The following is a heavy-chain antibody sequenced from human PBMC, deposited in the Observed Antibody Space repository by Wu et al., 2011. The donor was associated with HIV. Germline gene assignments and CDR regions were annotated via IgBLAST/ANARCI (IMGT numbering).Heavy chain of an antibody. V-gene: IGHV1-2*02. J-gene: IGHJ4*02. Sequence: EVKKPGASVKVSCQGFWIHLHRLLYTLGATGPGQGLEWMGWINPDSGGTNYAQKFQGRVTMTRDTSISTAYMELNGLNSDDAAIYYCARGRPRDGYNYPANYWGQGTLVTVSS. CDR1: IHLHRLL. CDR3: ARGRPRDGYNYPANY. CDR2: INPDSGGT. D-gene: IGHD5-24*01.